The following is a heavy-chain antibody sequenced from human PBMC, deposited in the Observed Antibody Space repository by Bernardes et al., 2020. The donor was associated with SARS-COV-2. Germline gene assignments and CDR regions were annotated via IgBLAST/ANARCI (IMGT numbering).Heavy chain of an antibody. CDR1: GFSFTSYW. D-gene: IGHD5-12*01. CDR3: ARQRGYPGYFDF. J-gene: IGHJ4*02. V-gene: IGHV5-51*01. CDR2: IYPGDSDT. Sequence: GESLKISCKGSGFSFTSYWIAWLRLMPGKGLELMGIIYPGDSDTRYSPSFQGQVTISADKSISTAYLQWSSLKASDTAMYFCARQRGYPGYFDFWGQETLVTVS.